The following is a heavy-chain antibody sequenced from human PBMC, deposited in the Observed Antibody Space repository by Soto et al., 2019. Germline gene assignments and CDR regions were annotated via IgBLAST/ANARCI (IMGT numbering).Heavy chain of an antibody. CDR1: GYTFASYA. J-gene: IGHJ4*02. CDR3: ARSGSSGYYVDY. Sequence: ASVKVSCKASGYTFASYAISWMRQAPGQGLEWMGWISAYNGNTNYAQKLQGRVTMTTDTSTSTAYMELRSLRSDDTAVYYCARSGSSGYYVDYWGQGTLVTVSS. D-gene: IGHD3-22*01. CDR2: ISAYNGNT. V-gene: IGHV1-18*01.